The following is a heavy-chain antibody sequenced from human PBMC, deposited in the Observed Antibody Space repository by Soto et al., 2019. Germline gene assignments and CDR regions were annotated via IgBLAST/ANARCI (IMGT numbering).Heavy chain of an antibody. J-gene: IGHJ5*02. CDR3: AKDRGYSSSWYNWFDP. CDR2: ISGSGGST. CDR1: GFTFSGYA. V-gene: IGHV3-23*01. D-gene: IGHD6-13*01. Sequence: PGGPLRLSCAASGFTFSGYAMSWVRQAPGKGLEWVSAISGSGGSTYYADSVKGRFTISGDNSKNTLYLQMNSLRAEDTAVYYCAKDRGYSSSWYNWFDPWGQGTLVTVYS.